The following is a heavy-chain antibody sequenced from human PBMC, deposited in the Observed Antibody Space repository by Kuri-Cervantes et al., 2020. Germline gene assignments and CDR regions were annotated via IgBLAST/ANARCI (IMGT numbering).Heavy chain of an antibody. D-gene: IGHD1-26*01. V-gene: IGHV1-69*13. CDR2: IIPIFGTA. CDR1: GGTFSSYA. CDR3: ARVGSGSYYSMGSSWAGAFDI. Sequence: SVKVSCKASGGTFSSYAISWVRQAPGQGLEWMGGIIPIFGTANYAQKSQGRVTITADESTSTAYMELSSLRSEDTAVYYCARVGSGSYYSMGSSWAGAFDIWGQGTMVTVSS. J-gene: IGHJ3*02.